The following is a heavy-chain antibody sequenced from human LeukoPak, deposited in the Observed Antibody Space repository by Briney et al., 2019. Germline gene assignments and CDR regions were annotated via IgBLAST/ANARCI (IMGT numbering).Heavy chain of an antibody. D-gene: IGHD2-15*01. CDR2: ISPTGTTI. CDR3: AREGGSGGSLGS. Sequence: GSLRLSCAASGLSFSTASLNWVRQAPGKGLEWVSYISPTGTTIYSGDSVKGRFTISRDNAQNSLYLQMNSLRAEDTAVYYCAREGGSGGSLGSWGQGTLVTVSS. V-gene: IGHV3-48*04. J-gene: IGHJ4*02. CDR1: GLSFSTAS.